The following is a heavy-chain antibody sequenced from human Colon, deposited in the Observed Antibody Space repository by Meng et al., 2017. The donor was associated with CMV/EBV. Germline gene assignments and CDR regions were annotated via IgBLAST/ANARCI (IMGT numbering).Heavy chain of an antibody. CDR2: INHSGST. J-gene: IGHJ5*02. V-gene: IGHV4-34*01. D-gene: IGHD5-18*01. CDR1: WSFRRYD. Sequence: WSFRRYDWSWIRQPPGKGLEWIGEINHSGSTNYNPSLKSRVTISVDTSKNQFSLKLSSVTAADTAVYYCARAPGIQLWLRVGWFDPWGQGTLVTVSS. CDR3: ARAPGIQLWLRVGWFDP.